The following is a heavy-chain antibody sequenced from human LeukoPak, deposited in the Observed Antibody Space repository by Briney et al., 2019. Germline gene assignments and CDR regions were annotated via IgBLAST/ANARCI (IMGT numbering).Heavy chain of an antibody. J-gene: IGHJ4*02. Sequence: GASVKVSCKASGYTFTSYGISWVRQAPGQGLEWMGWTNTNTGNPTYAQGFTGRFVFSLDTSVSTAYLQISSLKAEDTAVYYCAGGGRYCSGGSCYPGGYWGQGTLVTVSS. CDR1: GYTFTSYG. D-gene: IGHD2-15*01. CDR2: TNTNTGNP. V-gene: IGHV7-4-1*02. CDR3: AGGGRYCSGGSCYPGGY.